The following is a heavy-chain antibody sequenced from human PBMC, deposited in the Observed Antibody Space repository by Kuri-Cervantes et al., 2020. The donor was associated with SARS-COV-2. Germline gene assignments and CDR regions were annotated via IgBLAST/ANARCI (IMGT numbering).Heavy chain of an antibody. Sequence: GESLKISCAASGFTFSSYGMHWVRQAPGKGLEWVAFIRYDGSNKYYADSVKGRFTISRDNSKNTLYLQMNSLRAEDTAVYYCAKEIGLHWGQGTLVTVSS. CDR2: IRYDGSNK. V-gene: IGHV3-30*02. CDR3: AKEIGLH. D-gene: IGHD5-18*01. J-gene: IGHJ4*02. CDR1: GFTFSSYG.